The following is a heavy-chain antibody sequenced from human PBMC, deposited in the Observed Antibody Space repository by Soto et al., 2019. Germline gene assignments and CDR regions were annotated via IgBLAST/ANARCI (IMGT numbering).Heavy chain of an antibody. D-gene: IGHD2-15*01. CDR3: NRHAGGQFEHSFSYDSMDV. J-gene: IGHJ6*03. CDR2: IRSKTNNYAT. V-gene: IGHV3-73*01. Sequence: EVHLVESGGGLVEPGGSLKLACLASGFPLSDSAIHWVRKASGKGLEWVGRIRSKTNNYATTYGAPVRGRFTLSRDDSKNTAYLKVSDLESEYAAVHYCNRHAGGQFEHSFSYDSMDVCGEGTKVAV. CDR1: GFPLSDSA.